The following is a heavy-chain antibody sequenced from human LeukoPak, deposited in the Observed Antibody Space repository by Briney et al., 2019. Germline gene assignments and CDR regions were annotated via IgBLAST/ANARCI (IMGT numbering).Heavy chain of an antibody. D-gene: IGHD3-3*01. CDR1: GFTFDDYA. V-gene: IGHV3-9*01. Sequence: PGGSLRLSCAASGFTFDDYAMHWVRQAPGKGLEWVSGISWNSGSIGYADSVKGRFTISRDNAKNSLYLQMNSLRAEDTAVYYCARKYYDFWSGYSPHFDYWGQGTLVTVSS. J-gene: IGHJ4*02. CDR3: ARKYYDFWSGYSPHFDY. CDR2: ISWNSGSI.